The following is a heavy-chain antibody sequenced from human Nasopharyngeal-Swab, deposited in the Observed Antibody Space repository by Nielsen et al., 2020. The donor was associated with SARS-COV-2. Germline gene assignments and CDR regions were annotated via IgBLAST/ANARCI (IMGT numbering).Heavy chain of an antibody. J-gene: IGHJ4*02. CDR1: GFSLSTSGMC. CDR2: IDWDDDK. V-gene: IGHV2-70*11. Sequence: SGPTLVKPTQTLTLTCTFSGFSLSTSGMCVSWIRQPPGKALEWFARIDWDDDKYYSTSLKTRPTISKDTSKNQVVLTMTNMDPVDTATYYCARIPLISSHQVYFDYWGQGTLVTVSS. D-gene: IGHD6-6*01. CDR3: ARIPLISSHQVYFDY.